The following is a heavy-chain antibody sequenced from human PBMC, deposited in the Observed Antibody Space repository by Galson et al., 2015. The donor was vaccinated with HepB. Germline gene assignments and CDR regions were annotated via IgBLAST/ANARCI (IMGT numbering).Heavy chain of an antibody. CDR2: ISAYNGNT. D-gene: IGHD3-3*01. Sequence: SVKVSCKASGYTFTSYGISWVRQAPGQGLEWMGWISAYNGNTNYAQKLQGRVTMTTDTSTSTAYMELRSLRSDDTAVYYCARGRQSGRLDYYYYMDVWGKGTTVTVSS. CDR3: ARGRQSGRLDYYYYMDV. J-gene: IGHJ6*03. V-gene: IGHV1-18*01. CDR1: GYTFTSYG.